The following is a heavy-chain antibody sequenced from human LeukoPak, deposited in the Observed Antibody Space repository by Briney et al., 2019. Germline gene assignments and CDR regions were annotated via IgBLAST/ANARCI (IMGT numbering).Heavy chain of an antibody. J-gene: IGHJ4*02. CDR2: INPNSGGT. V-gene: IGHV1-2*02. CDR1: GYTFTGYY. CDR3: ARGSYYDY. Sequence: ASVTVSCKASGYTFTGYYMHWVRQAPGQGLEWMGWINPNSGGTNYAQKFQGRVTMTTEKSTTTAYMELRSLRSDDTAVYYCARGSYYDYWGQGTLVTVSS. D-gene: IGHD1-26*01.